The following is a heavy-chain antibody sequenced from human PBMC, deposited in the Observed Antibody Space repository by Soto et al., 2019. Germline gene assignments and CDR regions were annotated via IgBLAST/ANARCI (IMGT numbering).Heavy chain of an antibody. Sequence: GGSLRLSCAASGFTFSSYGMHWVRQAPGKGLEWVAVISYDGSNKYYADSVKGRFTISRDNSKNTLYLQMNSLRAEDTAVYYCAKDHGYYGLGSWGTYYYYGMDVWGQGTTVTVSS. CDR2: ISYDGSNK. J-gene: IGHJ6*02. CDR3: AKDHGYYGLGSWGTYYYYGMDV. V-gene: IGHV3-30*18. CDR1: GFTFSSYG. D-gene: IGHD3-10*01.